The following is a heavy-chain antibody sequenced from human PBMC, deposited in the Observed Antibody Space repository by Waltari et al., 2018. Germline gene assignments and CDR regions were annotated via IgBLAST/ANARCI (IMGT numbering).Heavy chain of an antibody. D-gene: IGHD4-17*01. CDR3: ASSPPAYGDYGFDP. Sequence: QVQLVQSGAEVKKPGASVKVSCKASGYTFTGYYMHWVRQAPGQGLEGMGWINPNSGGTNYAQNVQGRVTMTRDTSVRTAYMGASRLRSDDTAVYYCASSPPAYGDYGFDPWGQGTLGTVSS. CDR2: INPNSGGT. J-gene: IGHJ5*02. V-gene: IGHV1-2*02. CDR1: GYTFTGYY.